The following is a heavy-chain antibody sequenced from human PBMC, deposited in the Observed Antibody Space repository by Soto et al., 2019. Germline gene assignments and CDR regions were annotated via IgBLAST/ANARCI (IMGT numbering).Heavy chain of an antibody. J-gene: IGHJ6*02. CDR2: IKQDGSEK. Sequence: GGSLRLSCAASGFTFSSYWMSWVRQAPGKGLEWVANIKQDGSEKYYVDSVKGLFTISRDNAKNSLYLQMNSLRAEDTAVYYCARDFKPSSWYYYYYYGMDVWGQGTTVTVSS. D-gene: IGHD6-13*01. V-gene: IGHV3-7*01. CDR1: GFTFSSYW. CDR3: ARDFKPSSWYYYYYYGMDV.